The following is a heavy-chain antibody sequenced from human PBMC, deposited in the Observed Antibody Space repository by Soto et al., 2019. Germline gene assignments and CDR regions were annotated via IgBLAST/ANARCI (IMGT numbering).Heavy chain of an antibody. V-gene: IGHV3-30-3*01. Sequence: QVQLVESGGGVVQPGGSLRLSCAASGFSLSDYAMHWVRQAPGKGLEWVASVSYDESNKYYTESVNGHFSISRDTSKNTLALPIDTLRPDDTVVYCCARDGLLPYTSCWDVVMLDQWGQGTLVTVA. CDR1: GFSLSDYA. J-gene: IGHJ4*02. CDR2: VSYDESNK. D-gene: IGHD6-19*01. CDR3: ARDGLLPYTSCWDVVMLDQ.